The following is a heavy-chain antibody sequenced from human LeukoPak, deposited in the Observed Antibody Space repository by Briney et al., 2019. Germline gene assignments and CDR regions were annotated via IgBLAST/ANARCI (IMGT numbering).Heavy chain of an antibody. J-gene: IGHJ4*02. V-gene: IGHV3-23*01. CDR2: ISGSGGST. Sequence: GGTLRLSCAASGFTFSSYGMGWVRQAPGKGLEWVSAISGSGGSTYYADSVKGRFTISRDNSKNTLYLQMNSLRAEDTAVYYCSRGVIVGAAYFDYWGQGTLVTVSS. D-gene: IGHD1-26*01. CDR3: SRGVIVGAAYFDY. CDR1: GFTFSSYG.